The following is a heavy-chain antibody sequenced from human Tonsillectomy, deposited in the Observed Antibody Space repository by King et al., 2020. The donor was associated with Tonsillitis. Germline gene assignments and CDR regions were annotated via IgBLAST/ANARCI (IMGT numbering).Heavy chain of an antibody. D-gene: IGHD1-26*01. CDR3: AQDFFRRDVGYFDY. Sequence: VQLVESGGGLVQPGGSLRLSCAASGFTFSNYAMSWVRQAPGKGLEWVSFISGGGGSTYYVDSVKGRFTISRDNSKNTLYLQLSSLRAEDTAFYYCAQDFFRRDVGYFDYWGQGTLVTVSS. CDR2: ISGGGGST. J-gene: IGHJ4*02. V-gene: IGHV3-23*04. CDR1: GFTFSNYA.